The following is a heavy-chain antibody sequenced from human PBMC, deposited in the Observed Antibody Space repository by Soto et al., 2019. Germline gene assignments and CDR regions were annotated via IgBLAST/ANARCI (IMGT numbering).Heavy chain of an antibody. Sequence: PGESLKISCQGSGYNFSDFWIGWVRQMPGKGLEWMVIRSPDDSDIIYSPSLQGQATISADRSISTAYLQWRSLKASDTAMYYCVRASNHFDWFPEAFDIWGQVTMVTVSS. D-gene: IGHD3-9*01. CDR1: GYNFSDFW. CDR2: RSPDDSDI. CDR3: VRASNHFDWFPEAFDI. J-gene: IGHJ3*02. V-gene: IGHV5-51*01.